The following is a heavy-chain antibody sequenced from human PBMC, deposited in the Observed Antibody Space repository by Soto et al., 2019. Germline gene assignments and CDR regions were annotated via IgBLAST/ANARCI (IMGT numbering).Heavy chain of an antibody. CDR1: GGSISSYY. CDR3: ARGVNFDY. J-gene: IGHJ4*02. Sequence: SETLSLTCTVSGGSISSYYWSWIRQPPGKGLEWIGYIYYSGSTNYNPSLKSRVTMSVDTSKNHFSLNLSSVTAADTAVYYCARGVNFDYWGPGTLVTVSS. CDR2: IYYSGST. V-gene: IGHV4-59*01.